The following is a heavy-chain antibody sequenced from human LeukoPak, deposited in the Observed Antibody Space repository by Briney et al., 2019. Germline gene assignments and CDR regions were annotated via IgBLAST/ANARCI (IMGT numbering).Heavy chain of an antibody. V-gene: IGHV1-8*01. J-gene: IGHJ4*02. Sequence: ASVKLSCKASVYTFTSSDINCFRHSTGLRPEWMGWMIHDSGNTDYARTVQDRVTMTRSTSVTTAYMELSSLRSEDTAVYYCARGWRGPVDYWGQGALVSVSS. CDR2: MIHDSGNT. CDR3: ARGWRGPVDY. CDR1: VYTFTSSD. D-gene: IGHD2-2*01.